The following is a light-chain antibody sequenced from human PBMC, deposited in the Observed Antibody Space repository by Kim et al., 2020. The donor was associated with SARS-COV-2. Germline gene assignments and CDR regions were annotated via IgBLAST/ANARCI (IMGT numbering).Light chain of an antibody. CDR3: QQLNSYPLT. Sequence: IQLTQSPSSLSASVGDRVTITCRASQGISSHLAWYQQKPGKAPNLLIYAASTLQGGVPSRFSGSGSGTEFTLTISSLQPEDFATYYCQQLNSYPLTFGGGTKVAIK. J-gene: IGKJ4*01. CDR1: QGISSH. V-gene: IGKV1-9*01. CDR2: AAS.